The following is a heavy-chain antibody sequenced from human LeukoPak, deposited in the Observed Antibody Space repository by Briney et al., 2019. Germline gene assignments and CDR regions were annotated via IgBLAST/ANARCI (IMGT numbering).Heavy chain of an antibody. CDR3: ARSSGERQQLVFDY. D-gene: IGHD6-13*01. CDR2: IYPGDSDT. Sequence: GESLKISCEGSGYSFTSHWIGWVRQMPGKGLEWMGTIYPGDSDTRYSPSFQGQVTISADKSISTAYLQWSSLKASDTAMYYCARSSGERQQLVFDYWGQGTLVTVSS. V-gene: IGHV5-51*01. J-gene: IGHJ4*02. CDR1: GYSFTSHW.